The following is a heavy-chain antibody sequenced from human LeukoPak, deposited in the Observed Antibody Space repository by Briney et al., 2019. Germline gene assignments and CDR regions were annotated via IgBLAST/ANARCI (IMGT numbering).Heavy chain of an antibody. Sequence: SETLSLTCTVSSDFFSSVTDYWAWIRQPPGKGLEWIASGDYSGGTYYNPSLESRVAISADMSKNQISLELSSVTAADTALYYCARERGEEYSSGWYKTNFFDTWGQGTRVTVSS. V-gene: IGHV4-39*07. CDR1: SDFFSSVTDY. D-gene: IGHD6-19*01. CDR2: GDYSGGT. J-gene: IGHJ4*02. CDR3: ARERGEEYSSGWYKTNFFDT.